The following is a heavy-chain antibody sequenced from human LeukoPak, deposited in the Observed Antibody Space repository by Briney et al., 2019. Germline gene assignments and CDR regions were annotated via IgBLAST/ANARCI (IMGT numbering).Heavy chain of an antibody. J-gene: IGHJ3*01. V-gene: IGHV4-39*01. D-gene: IGHD3-22*01. CDR3: ARRNYYDTSAYTRPPPAGAFDV. Sequence: SETLSLTCTVSGGSISSSNYYWGWLRQPPGKGLEWIGSIYYSGSTYYNPSLKSRVTISVDRSKNQFSLKLSPVTAADTAVYYCARRNYYDTSAYTRPPPAGAFDVWGQGTMVTVSS. CDR1: GGSISSSNYY. CDR2: IYYSGST.